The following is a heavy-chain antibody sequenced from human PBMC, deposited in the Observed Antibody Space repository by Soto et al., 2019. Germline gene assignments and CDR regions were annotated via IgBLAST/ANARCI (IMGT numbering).Heavy chain of an antibody. V-gene: IGHV4-31*03. Sequence: QVQLQESGPGLVKSSQTLSLTCTVSGGSISSGGYHWNWIRQPPGKGLEWIGNIYYSGSPYYNPSLKSRVTISIDTSKNQFSLKLSSVTAADTAVYYCARDVWPYYFDYWGQGTLVTVSS. CDR2: IYYSGSP. D-gene: IGHD2-21*01. CDR1: GGSISSGGYH. J-gene: IGHJ4*02. CDR3: ARDVWPYYFDY.